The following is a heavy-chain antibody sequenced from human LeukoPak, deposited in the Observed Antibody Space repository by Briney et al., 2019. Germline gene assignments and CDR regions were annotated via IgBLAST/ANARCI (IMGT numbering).Heavy chain of an antibody. D-gene: IGHD6-19*01. CDR3: ARDVVRAVAGFIDY. CDR1: GFTFSSYS. V-gene: IGHV3-21*01. CDR2: ISSSSSYI. J-gene: IGHJ4*02. Sequence: VGSLRLSCAASGFTFSSYSMNWVRQAPGKGLEWVSSISSSSSYIYYADSVTGRFTISRDNAKNSLYLQMNSLRAEDTAVYYCARDVVRAVAGFIDYWGQGTLVPVSS.